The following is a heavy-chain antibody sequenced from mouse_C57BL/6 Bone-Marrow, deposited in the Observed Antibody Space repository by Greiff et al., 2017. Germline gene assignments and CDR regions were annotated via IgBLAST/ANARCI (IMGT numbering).Heavy chain of an antibody. V-gene: IGHV3-6*01. D-gene: IGHD2-3*01. J-gene: IGHJ3*01. Sequence: VQLKESGPGLVKPSQSLSLTCSVTGYSITSGYYWNWIRQFPGNKLEWMGYISYDGSNNYNPSLKNRISITRDTSKNQFFMKLNSVTTEDTATYYCARESYDGFAYWGQGTLVTVSA. CDR3: ARESYDGFAY. CDR2: ISYDGSN. CDR1: GYSITSGYY.